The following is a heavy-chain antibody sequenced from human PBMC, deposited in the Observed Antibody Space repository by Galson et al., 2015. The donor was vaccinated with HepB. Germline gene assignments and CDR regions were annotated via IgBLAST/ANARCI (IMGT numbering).Heavy chain of an antibody. D-gene: IGHD4-17*01. CDR2: IKQDGSEK. Sequence: SLRLSCAASGFTLSSYWLSWVRQAPGKGLEWVANIKQDGSEKYYVDSVKGRFTISRDNAKNSLYLQMDSLRAEDTAVYYCARWHYGDYGIYFDYWGQGTLVTVSS. V-gene: IGHV3-7*03. J-gene: IGHJ4*02. CDR3: ARWHYGDYGIYFDY. CDR1: GFTLSSYW.